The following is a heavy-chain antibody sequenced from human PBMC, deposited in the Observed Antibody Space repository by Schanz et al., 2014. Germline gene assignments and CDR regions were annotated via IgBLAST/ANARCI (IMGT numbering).Heavy chain of an antibody. CDR3: ARNRGSGGQNWYFDL. J-gene: IGHJ2*01. CDR2: INTGSNYI. D-gene: IGHD1-26*01. V-gene: IGHV3-11*03. Sequence: QVHLLESGGGLVEPGGSLRLSCAASGFSFSDYYMSWIRQAPGKGLEWISFINTGSNYINYADSVKGRFTISRDNTKNSLFLQLNSLRADDTAVYYCARNRGSGGQNWYFDLCGRGTLDTVSS. CDR1: GFSFSDYY.